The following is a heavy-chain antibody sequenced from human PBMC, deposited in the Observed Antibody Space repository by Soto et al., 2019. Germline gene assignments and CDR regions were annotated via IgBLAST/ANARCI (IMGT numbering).Heavy chain of an antibody. J-gene: IGHJ6*02. CDR1: AFTFSSYW. CDR3: ARVVVVIPPGYYYAMDV. D-gene: IGHD3-22*01. Sequence: GGSLRLSCAASAFTFSSYWMHWVRQAPGKGLVWVAYITSSSDTIYYSDSVKGRFTISRDNGKNSLFLQMNSLRDEDTAVYYCARVVVVIPPGYYYAMDVWGQGTTVTVSS. V-gene: IGHV3-48*02. CDR2: ITSSSDTI.